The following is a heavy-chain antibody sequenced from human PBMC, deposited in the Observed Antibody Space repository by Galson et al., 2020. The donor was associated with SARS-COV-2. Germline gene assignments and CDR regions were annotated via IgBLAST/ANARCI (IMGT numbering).Heavy chain of an antibody. J-gene: IGHJ4*02. V-gene: IGHV4-31*03. CDR2: IYYSGST. CDR3: ARVPRTIFGVVSHFDY. Sequence: SETLSLTCTVSGGSISSGGYYWSWIRQHPGKGLEWIGYIYYSGSTYYNPSLTSRVTISVDTSKNQFSLKLSAVTAADTAVYYCARVPRTIFGVVSHFDYWGQGTLVTVCS. CDR1: GGSISSGGYY. D-gene: IGHD3-3*01.